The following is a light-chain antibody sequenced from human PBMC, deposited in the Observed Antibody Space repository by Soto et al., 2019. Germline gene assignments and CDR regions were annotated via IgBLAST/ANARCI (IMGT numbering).Light chain of an antibody. J-gene: IGKJ4*01. CDR2: AAS. V-gene: IGKV1-12*01. CDR1: ERINTY. Sequence: DIQMTQSPSSVSASVGDRVTLTCRASERINTYLAWYQQQPGKAPKLLIYAASSLQSGVPSRFSGSGSGTEFTLTISNLQPEDFATYYCQQANSPPLTFGGGTKVEIK. CDR3: QQANSPPLT.